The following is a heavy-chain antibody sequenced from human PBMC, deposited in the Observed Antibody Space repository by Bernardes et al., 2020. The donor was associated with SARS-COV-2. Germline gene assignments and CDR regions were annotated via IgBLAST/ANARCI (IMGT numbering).Heavy chain of an antibody. Sequence: SETLSLTCAVYGGSFSGYYWSWIRQPPGKGLEWIGEINHSGSTNYNPSLKSRVTISVDTSKNQFSLKLSSVTAADTAIYYCARGYYYDSSGPQTPFYYYYGMDVWGQGTTVTVSS. CDR1: GGSFSGYY. J-gene: IGHJ6*02. D-gene: IGHD3-22*01. CDR3: ARGYYYDSSGPQTPFYYYYGMDV. CDR2: INHSGST. V-gene: IGHV4-34*01.